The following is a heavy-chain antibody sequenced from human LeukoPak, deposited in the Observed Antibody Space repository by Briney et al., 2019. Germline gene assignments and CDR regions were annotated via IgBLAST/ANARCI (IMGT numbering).Heavy chain of an antibody. CDR3: ARDRATVGATAGIFDY. CDR1: GGSISSGGYC. CDR2: IYYSGST. D-gene: IGHD1-26*01. V-gene: IGHV4-31*03. J-gene: IGHJ4*02. Sequence: SQTLSLTCTVSGGSISSGGYCWSWIRQHPGKGLEWIGYIYYSGSTYDNPSLKSRVTISVDTSKNQFSLKLSSVTAADTAVYYCARDRATVGATAGIFDYWGQGTLVTVSS.